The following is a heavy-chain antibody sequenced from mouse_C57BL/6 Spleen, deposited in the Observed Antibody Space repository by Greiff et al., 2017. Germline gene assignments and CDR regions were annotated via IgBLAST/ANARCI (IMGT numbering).Heavy chain of an antibody. CDR1: GYTFTDYN. J-gene: IGHJ2*01. Sequence: LVKPGASVKIPCKASGYTFTDYNMDWVKQSHGKSLEWIGDINPNNGGTIYNQKFKGKSTLTVDKSSSTAYMELRSLTSEDTAVYYCALDSSGYRGFDYWGQGTTLTVSS. CDR3: ALDSSGYRGFDY. D-gene: IGHD3-2*02. V-gene: IGHV1-18*01. CDR2: INPNNGGT.